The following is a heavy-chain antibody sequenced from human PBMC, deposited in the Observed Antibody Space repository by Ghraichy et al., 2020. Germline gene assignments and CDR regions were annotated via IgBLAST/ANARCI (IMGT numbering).Heavy chain of an antibody. CDR3: ARADVGGVATTNYYYGMDV. Sequence: SQTLSLTCAISGDSVSSNSAAWNWIRQSPSRGLEWLGRTYYRSKWYNDYAVSVKSRITINPDTSKNQFSLQLNSVTPEDTAVYYCARADVGGVATTNYYYGMDVWGQGTTVTVSS. J-gene: IGHJ6*02. D-gene: IGHD5-12*01. CDR2: TYYRSKWYN. V-gene: IGHV6-1*01. CDR1: GDSVSSNSAA.